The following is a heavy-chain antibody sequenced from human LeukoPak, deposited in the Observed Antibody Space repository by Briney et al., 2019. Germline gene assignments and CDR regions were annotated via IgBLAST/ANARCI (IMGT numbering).Heavy chain of an antibody. CDR3: ARVNDYGNYDAVAPDAVDY. D-gene: IGHD4-11*01. Sequence: PSETLSLTCTVSGGSISSGGYYWSWIRQPPGKGLEWIGYIYHSGSTYHNPSLKSRVTISVDRSKNQFSLKLSSVTAADTAVYYCARVNDYGNYDAVAPDAVDYWGQGTLVTVSS. CDR1: GGSISSGGYY. V-gene: IGHV4-30-2*01. J-gene: IGHJ4*02. CDR2: IYHSGST.